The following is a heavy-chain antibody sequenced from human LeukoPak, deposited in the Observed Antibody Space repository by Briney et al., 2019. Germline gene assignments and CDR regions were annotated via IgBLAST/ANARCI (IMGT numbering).Heavy chain of an antibody. V-gene: IGHV3-30-3*01. CDR3: ARDYLSSFESPVG. D-gene: IGHD6-6*01. CDR2: ISYDGSNK. J-gene: IGHJ4*02. Sequence: GGSLRLSCAASGFTFSSYWMSWVRQAPGKGLEWVAVISYDGSNKYYADSVKGRFTISRDNSKNTLYLQMNSLRAEDTAVYYCARDYLSSFESPVGWGQGTLVTVSS. CDR1: GFTFSSYW.